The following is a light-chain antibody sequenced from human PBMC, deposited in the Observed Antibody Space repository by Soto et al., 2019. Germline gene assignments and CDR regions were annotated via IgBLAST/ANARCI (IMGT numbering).Light chain of an antibody. CDR1: QSVSDNY. CDR3: QHYGSPGT. CDR2: GAS. V-gene: IGKV3-20*01. J-gene: IGKJ1*01. Sequence: IVLTQSPGTRSLSPGERATLSCRASQSVSDNYLAWYQQKPGQAPRLLIYGASNRATGIPDRFSGSGSGTDFTLTISRMAPEDFAVYYCQHYGSPGTFGQGTKVDIK.